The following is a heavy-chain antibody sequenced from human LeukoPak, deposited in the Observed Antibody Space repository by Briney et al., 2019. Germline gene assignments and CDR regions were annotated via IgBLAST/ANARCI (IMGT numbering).Heavy chain of an antibody. Sequence: SETLSLTCSVSDGPINLFYWSWIRQTPGKGLEWIGYVHHSDASSYNPALRGRVTISMDTYENQFSLKMRSVSAADTAVYFCARVGSDDSSGYYFDYWGQGIQVTASS. V-gene: IGHV4-59*01. CDR1: DGPINLFY. CDR3: ARVGSDDSSGYYFDY. J-gene: IGHJ4*02. D-gene: IGHD3-22*01. CDR2: VHHSDAS.